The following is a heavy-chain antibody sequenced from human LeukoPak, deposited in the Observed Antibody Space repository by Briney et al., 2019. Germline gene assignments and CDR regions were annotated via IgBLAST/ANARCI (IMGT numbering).Heavy chain of an antibody. Sequence: GGSLTLSCSASVFALTNYGIQCVRQAPGKGLEWVAFIGYDSTTKYFGASVKGRVTISRDNWKSTVYLQMNSLRLEDTSVYFFAKDHRGDGHRYFDYWGQGTLVSVSS. D-gene: IGHD5-24*01. V-gene: IGHV3-30*02. CDR1: VFALTNYG. J-gene: IGHJ4*02. CDR2: IGYDSTTK. CDR3: AKDHRGDGHRYFDY.